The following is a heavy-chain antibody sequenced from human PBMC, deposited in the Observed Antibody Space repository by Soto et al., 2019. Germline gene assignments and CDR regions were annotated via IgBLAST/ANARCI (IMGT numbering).Heavy chain of an antibody. CDR2: INHSGST. J-gene: IGHJ4*02. D-gene: IGHD3-9*01. CDR3: ARARYFDWLALDY. V-gene: IGHV4-34*01. CDR1: GGSFSGYY. Sequence: SETLSLTCAVYGGSFSGYYWSWIRQPPGKGLEWIGEINHSGSTNYNPSLKSRVTISVDTSKNQFSLKLSSVTAADTAVYYCARARYFDWLALDYWGQGTLVTVSS.